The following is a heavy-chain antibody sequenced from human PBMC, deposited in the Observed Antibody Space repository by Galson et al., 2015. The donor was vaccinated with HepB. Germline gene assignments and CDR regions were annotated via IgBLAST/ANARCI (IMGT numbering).Heavy chain of an antibody. CDR2: IYPGDSDT. V-gene: IGHV5-51*01. Sequence: QSGAEVTKPGESLKISCKGSGSSFTSYWIGWVRQMPGKGLEWMGIIYPGDSDTRYSPSFQGQVTISADKSISTAYLQWSSLKASDTAMYYCARRARDTAMVTYNFDYWGQGTLVTVSS. J-gene: IGHJ4*02. CDR1: GSSFTSYW. D-gene: IGHD5-18*01. CDR3: ARRARDTAMVTYNFDY.